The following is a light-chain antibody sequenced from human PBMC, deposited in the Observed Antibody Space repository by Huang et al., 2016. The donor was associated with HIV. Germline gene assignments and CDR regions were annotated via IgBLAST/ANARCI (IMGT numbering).Light chain of an antibody. CDR2: GSS. Sequence: EVVLMQSPVTLSVSPGETATLSCRASQFVSSNISWYQQKPGQAPRLLLYGSSTRATGIPVRVSGSGSGTELTLTISNLQSEDFAVYYCQQYNSWPLTFGGGTKVEI. V-gene: IGKV3D-15*01. J-gene: IGKJ4*01. CDR3: QQYNSWPLT. CDR1: QFVSSN.